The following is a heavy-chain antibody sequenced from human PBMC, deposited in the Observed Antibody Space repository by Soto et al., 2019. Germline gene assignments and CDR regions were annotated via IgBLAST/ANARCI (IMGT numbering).Heavy chain of an antibody. Sequence: WGSLRVVCASSVFTFSCCSMNWLRQAPGKGLEWVSFISGSGDTKYYADSVKGRFTISRDNAKNSLYLQMSSLRDEDTSVYYCAKYCSSDVCFDYWGQGTLVTGSS. D-gene: IGHD2-8*01. CDR3: AKYCSSDVCFDY. V-gene: IGHV3-48*02. J-gene: IGHJ4*02. CDR2: ISGSGDTK. CDR1: VFTFSCCS.